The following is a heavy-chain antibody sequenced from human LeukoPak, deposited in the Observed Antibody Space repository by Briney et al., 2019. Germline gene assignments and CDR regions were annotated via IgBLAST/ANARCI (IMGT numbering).Heavy chain of an antibody. J-gene: IGHJ3*02. D-gene: IGHD2-15*01. V-gene: IGHV4-39*01. CDR1: GGSISSSSYY. Sequence: SETLSLTCTVSGGSISSSSYYWGWIRQPPGKGLEWIGSIYYCGSPYYNPSLKSRVNIPVDASKTQFSLKLSSVTAADTAVYYCARLGKDIVVVVAATRAFDIWGQGTMVTVSS. CDR2: IYYCGSP. CDR3: ARLGKDIVVVVAATRAFDI.